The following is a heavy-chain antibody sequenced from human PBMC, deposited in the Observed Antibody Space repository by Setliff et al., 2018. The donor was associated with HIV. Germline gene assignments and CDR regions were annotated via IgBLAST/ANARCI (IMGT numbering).Heavy chain of an antibody. D-gene: IGHD3-22*01. CDR2: VYYSGST. CDR3: ARGMDYYDTSGYYQYYFDY. J-gene: IGHJ4*02. V-gene: IGHV4-39*07. CDR1: GGSISSSSYY. Sequence: SETLSLTCIVSGGSISSSSYYWGWIRQPPGKGLEWIGTVYYSGSTYYNPSLKSRVTISVDTSENQFSLKLSSVTAADTAVYYCARGMDYYDTSGYYQYYFDYWGQGTLVTVSS.